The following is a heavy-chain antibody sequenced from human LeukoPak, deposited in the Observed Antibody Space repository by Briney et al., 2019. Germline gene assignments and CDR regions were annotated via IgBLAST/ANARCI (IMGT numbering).Heavy chain of an antibody. CDR1: GYTFTSYG. CDR3: ARDRRITMIVVVIGIQNWFDP. V-gene: IGHV1-18*01. Sequence: ASVKVSCKASGYTFTSYGISWVRQAPGQGLEWMGWISAYNGNTNYAQKLQGRVTMTTGTSTSTAYMELRSLRSDDTAVYYCARDRRITMIVVVIGIQNWFDPWGQGTLVTVSS. J-gene: IGHJ5*02. D-gene: IGHD3-22*01. CDR2: ISAYNGNT.